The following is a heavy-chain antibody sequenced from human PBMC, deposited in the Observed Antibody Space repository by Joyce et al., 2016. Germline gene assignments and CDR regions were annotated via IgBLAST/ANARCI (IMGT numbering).Heavy chain of an antibody. D-gene: IGHD3-9*01. CDR1: GGSISSGHYY. CDR2: IYYSGIT. CDR3: AREIDPGWYFDL. Sequence: QVQLQESGPGLVKPSQTLSLTCTVSGGSISSGHYYWSWLRLRPGKVLEWIGYIYYSGITYYNPSLQSRVLMSVDTSKNHFSLRLSSLTAADTAVYYCAREIDPGWYFDLWGRGTLVTVSS. J-gene: IGHJ2*01. V-gene: IGHV4-31*03.